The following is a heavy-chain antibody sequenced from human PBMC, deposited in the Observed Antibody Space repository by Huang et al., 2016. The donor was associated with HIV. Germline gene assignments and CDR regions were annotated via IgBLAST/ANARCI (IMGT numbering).Heavy chain of an antibody. J-gene: IGHJ3*02. Sequence: QVQLVESGAELKKPGASVRVSCKVSGCTVSELSLHWVRQAPEKGLEWMGGFEPEEGETIYAQRLPGRVTMTEDTSTDTAYMELSSLRPEDTAVYYCATSTPDVGAGVLRSAFDIWGQGTMVTVSS. V-gene: IGHV1-24*01. CDR1: GCTVSELS. CDR3: ATSTPDVGAGVLRSAFDI. CDR2: FEPEEGET. D-gene: IGHD2-15*01.